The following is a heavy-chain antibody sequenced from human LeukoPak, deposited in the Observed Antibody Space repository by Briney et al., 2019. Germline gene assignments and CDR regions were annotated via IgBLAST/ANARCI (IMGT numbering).Heavy chain of an antibody. D-gene: IGHD3-22*01. Sequence: SETLSLTCTVSGGSISSGDYYWSWIRQPPGKGLEWIGYISYSGRTFYNPSLKSRVSISVDTSKNQFSLKPNSVTAADTAVYFCARDWDSSAYYSSDAFDIWGQGTMVTVSS. CDR3: ARDWDSSAYYSSDAFDI. V-gene: IGHV4-30-4*08. CDR1: GGSISSGDYY. J-gene: IGHJ3*02. CDR2: ISYSGRT.